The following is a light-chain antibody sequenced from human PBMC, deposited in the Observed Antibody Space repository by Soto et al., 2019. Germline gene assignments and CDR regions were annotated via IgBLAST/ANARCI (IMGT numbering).Light chain of an antibody. CDR3: HRSDWPLT. CDR2: DAS. V-gene: IGKV3-11*01. Sequence: EIVLTQSPATLSLSPGERATLSCRASQSVSSYLAWYQQKPGQAPRLLIYDASNRATGIPARFSGSGSGTDFTLTISSLEPEDFAVYYCHRSDWPLTFGGGTKVEIK. CDR1: QSVSSY. J-gene: IGKJ4*01.